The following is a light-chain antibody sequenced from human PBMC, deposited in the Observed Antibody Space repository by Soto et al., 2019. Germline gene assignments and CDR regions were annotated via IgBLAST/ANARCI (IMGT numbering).Light chain of an antibody. CDR2: GAS. CDR1: QSVGSY. Sequence: EIVMTQSPATLSLSPGERATLSCRASQSVGSYLAWYQQKPGQAPRFLIYGASTRATGIPARFSGSGSGTEFTLTISSLQSEDFAVYYCQQHDNWPFTFGGGTKVDIK. V-gene: IGKV3-15*01. CDR3: QQHDNWPFT. J-gene: IGKJ4*01.